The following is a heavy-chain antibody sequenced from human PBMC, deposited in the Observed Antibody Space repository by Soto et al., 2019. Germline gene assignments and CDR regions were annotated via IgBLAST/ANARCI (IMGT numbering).Heavy chain of an antibody. D-gene: IGHD6-13*01. V-gene: IGHV3-33*01. CDR1: GFTFSSYG. CDR2: IWYDGSNK. J-gene: IGHJ5*02. Sequence: QVQLVESGGGVVQPGRSLRLSCAASGFTFSSYGMHWVRQAPGKGLEWVAVIWYDGSNKYYADSVKGRFTISRDNSKNTLYLQMNSLRAEDTAMYYCARDLFAAGTSNWFDPWGQGTLVTVSS. CDR3: ARDLFAAGTSNWFDP.